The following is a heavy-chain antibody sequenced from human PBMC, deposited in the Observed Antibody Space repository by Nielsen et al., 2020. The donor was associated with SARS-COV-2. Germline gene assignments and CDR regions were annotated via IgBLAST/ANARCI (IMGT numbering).Heavy chain of an antibody. J-gene: IGHJ6*02. Sequence: VRQMPGKGLEWVANIKQDGSEKYYVDSVKGRFTISRDNAKNSLYLQMNSLRAEDTAVYYCARDRGVPADSIYYYYYGMDVWGQGTTVTVSS. CDR3: ARDRGVPADSIYYYYYGMDV. CDR2: IKQDGSEK. D-gene: IGHD2-2*01. V-gene: IGHV3-7*05.